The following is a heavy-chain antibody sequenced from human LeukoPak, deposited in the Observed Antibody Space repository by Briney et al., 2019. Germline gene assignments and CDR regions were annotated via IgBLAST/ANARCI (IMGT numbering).Heavy chain of an antibody. D-gene: IGHD5-12*01. CDR2: FDPEDGET. J-gene: IGHJ3*02. CDR3: ATDRGYSGYDAFDI. V-gene: IGHV1-24*01. Sequence: ASVTVSCTVSGYTLTELSMHWVRQAPGKGLEWMGGFDPEDGETIYAQKFQGRVTMTEDTSTDTAYMELSSLRSEDTAVYYCATDRGYSGYDAFDIWGQGTMVTVSS. CDR1: GYTLTELS.